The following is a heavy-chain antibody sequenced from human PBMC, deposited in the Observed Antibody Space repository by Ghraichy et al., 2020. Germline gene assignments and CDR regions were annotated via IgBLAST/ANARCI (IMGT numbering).Heavy chain of an antibody. V-gene: IGHV1-69*04. CDR1: GGTFSSYA. J-gene: IGHJ4*02. CDR3: ARVGASYGSGSYLTLHRGASKYFDY. Sequence: SVKVSCKASGGTFSSYAISWVRQAPGQGLEWMGRIIPILGIANYAQKFQGRVTITADKSTSTAYMELSSLRSEDTAVYYCARVGASYGSGSYLTLHRGASKYFDYWGQGTLVTVSS. D-gene: IGHD3-10*01. CDR2: IIPILGIA.